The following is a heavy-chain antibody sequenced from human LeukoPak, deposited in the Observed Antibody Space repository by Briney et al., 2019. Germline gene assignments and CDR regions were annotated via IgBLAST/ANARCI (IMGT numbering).Heavy chain of an antibody. CDR2: ISWNSGSI. V-gene: IGHV3-9*01. CDR3: AKSEMATPEGYYDYGMDV. CDR1: GFPFDDYA. J-gene: IGHJ6*02. Sequence: GRSLRLSCAASGFPFDDYAMHWARHAPGKGLEWVSGISWNSGSIGYADSVKGRFTISRDNAKNSLYLQMNSLRAEDTALYYCAKSEMATPEGYYDYGMDVWGQGTTVTVSS. D-gene: IGHD5-24*01.